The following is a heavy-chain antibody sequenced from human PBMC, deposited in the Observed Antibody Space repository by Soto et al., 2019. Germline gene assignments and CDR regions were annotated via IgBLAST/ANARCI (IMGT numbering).Heavy chain of an antibody. Sequence: GASVKVSCKASGVAFSSYAISWVRQAPGQRLEWMGGIIPIFGTANYAQKLQGRLKILADKSTSTQYMELRRLRADETAVYYSVKFGDVRPQESIVNIGDDFDIWRHGSIVTV. D-gene: IGHD3-10*02. V-gene: IGHV1-69*06. CDR1: GVAFSSYA. CDR2: IIPIFGTA. J-gene: IGHJ3*02. CDR3: VKFGDVRPQESIVNIGDDFDI.